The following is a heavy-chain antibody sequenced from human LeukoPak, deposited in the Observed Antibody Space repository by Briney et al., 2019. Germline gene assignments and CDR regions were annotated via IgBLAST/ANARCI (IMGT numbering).Heavy chain of an antibody. D-gene: IGHD2-2*01. CDR2: ISGSGGST. V-gene: IGHV3-23*01. CDR3: AKGPLVPAATYYFDY. CDR1: GFTFSSYA. Sequence: GGSLRLSCAASGFTFSSYAMTWVRQAPGKGLEWVSAISGSGGSTYYADSVKGRFTISRDNSKNTLSLQMNSLRAEDTAVYYCAKGPLVPAATYYFDYWGQGTLVTVSS. J-gene: IGHJ4*02.